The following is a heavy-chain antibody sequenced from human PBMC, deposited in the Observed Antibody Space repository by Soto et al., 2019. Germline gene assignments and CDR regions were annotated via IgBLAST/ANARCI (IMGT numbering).Heavy chain of an antibody. V-gene: IGHV2-5*02. CDR1: GFSLDTSGMS. Sequence: QITLKESGPTLVKPTQTLALTCTFSGFSLDTSGMSVGWIRQPPGKALEWLALIYWDDDKRYSPSLKSRLTIXXDTPKTQVVLTLTTMDPVDTATHYWARPRGYDFDYWGQGTLVTVSS. CDR2: IYWDDDK. J-gene: IGHJ4*02. D-gene: IGHD2-15*01. CDR3: ARPRGYDFDY.